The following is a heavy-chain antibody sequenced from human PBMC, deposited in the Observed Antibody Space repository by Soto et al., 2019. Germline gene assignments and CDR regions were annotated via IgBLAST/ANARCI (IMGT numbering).Heavy chain of an antibody. D-gene: IGHD3-3*01. CDR3: ARDRNKLWKNDAFDI. CDR2: IYYSGDT. Sequence: QVQLHESGPGLVKPSETLSLTCSVSGGSMTSYYWSWIRQSPGKGLVWLGYIYYSGDTKYNPSLQSPMSISVDTTKNHFSLKLTSATAADTAVYYCARDRNKLWKNDAFDIWGQGTMVTVSS. CDR1: GGSMTSYY. V-gene: IGHV4-59*01. J-gene: IGHJ3*02.